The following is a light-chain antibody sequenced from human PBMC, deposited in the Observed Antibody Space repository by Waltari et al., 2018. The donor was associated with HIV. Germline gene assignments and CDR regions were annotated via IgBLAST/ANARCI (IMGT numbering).Light chain of an antibody. Sequence: DILMTQTPDPLAGFLADRATSNRKSRHSVLYGSNHKCYLASFHKNPRQPPKSLIYWASTRESGVPDRFSGSGSGTDFTHTISSLQADDVTVYYCQQYFGIPLTFGLGTTVEIK. CDR2: WAS. J-gene: IGKJ1*01. V-gene: IGKV4-1*01. CDR3: QQYFGIPLT. CDR1: HSVLYGSNHKCY.